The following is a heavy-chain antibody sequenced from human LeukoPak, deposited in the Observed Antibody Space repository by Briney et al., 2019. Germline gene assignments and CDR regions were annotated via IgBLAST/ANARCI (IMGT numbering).Heavy chain of an antibody. CDR2: ISAYNGNT. V-gene: IGHV1-18*01. CDR1: GYTFTSYG. CDR3: AGIPVFGVVLHQEPV. Sequence: ASVKVSCKASGYTFTSYGISWVRQAPGQGLEWMGWISAYNGNTNYAQKLQGRVTITADISTNTAYMELSSLRSEDTAVYFCAGIPVFGVVLHQEPVWGKGTTVTVSS. D-gene: IGHD3-3*01. J-gene: IGHJ6*04.